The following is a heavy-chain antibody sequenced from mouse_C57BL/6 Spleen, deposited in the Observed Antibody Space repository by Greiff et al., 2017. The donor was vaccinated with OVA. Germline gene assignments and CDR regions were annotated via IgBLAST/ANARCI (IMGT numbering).Heavy chain of an antibody. D-gene: IGHD2-2*01. CDR1: GFSLTSSG. CDR2: IWSDGST. CDR3: ARYGYGYYAMDY. Sequence: VQLQQSGPGLVAPSQSLSITCTVSGFSLTSSGVHWVRQPPGKGLEWLVVIWSDGSTTYNSALKSRLSISKDNSKSQVFLKMNSLQTDDTAMYYCARYGYGYYAMDYWGQGTSVTVSS. V-gene: IGHV2-6*03. J-gene: IGHJ4*01.